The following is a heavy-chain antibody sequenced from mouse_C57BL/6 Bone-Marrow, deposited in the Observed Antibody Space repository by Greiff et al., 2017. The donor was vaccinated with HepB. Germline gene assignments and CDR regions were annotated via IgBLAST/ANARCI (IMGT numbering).Heavy chain of an antibody. V-gene: IGHV1-76*01. D-gene: IGHD1-1*01. Sequence: VKLQQSGAELVRPGASVKLSCKASGYTFTDYYINWVKQRPGQGLEWIARIYPGSGNTYYNEKFKGKATLTAEKSSSTAYMQLSSLTSEDSAVYFCARSDGYYGSPVLYYFDYWGQGTTLTVSS. CDR3: ARSDGYYGSPVLYYFDY. CDR2: IYPGSGNT. CDR1: GYTFTDYY. J-gene: IGHJ2*01.